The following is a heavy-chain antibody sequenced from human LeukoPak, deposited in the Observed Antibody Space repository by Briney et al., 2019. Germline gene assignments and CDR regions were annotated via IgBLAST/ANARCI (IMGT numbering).Heavy chain of an antibody. D-gene: IGHD3-16*02. CDR2: MNPNSGNT. V-gene: IGHV1-8*03. J-gene: IGHJ4*02. Sequence: ASVTVSCKASGYTFTSYDINWVRQATGQGLEWMGWMNPNSGNTGYAQKFQGRVTITRNTSISTAYMELSSLRSEDTAVYYCAREVYVWGSYRYDYWGQGTLVTVSS. CDR3: AREVYVWGSYRYDY. CDR1: GYTFTSYD.